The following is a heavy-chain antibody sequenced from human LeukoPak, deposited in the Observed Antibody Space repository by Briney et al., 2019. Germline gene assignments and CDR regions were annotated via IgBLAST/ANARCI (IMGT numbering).Heavy chain of an antibody. J-gene: IGHJ4*02. D-gene: IGHD4-17*01. CDR3: TRDRTTVTLFDS. CDR2: ISTDGSIT. V-gene: IGHV3-74*01. Sequence: PGGSLRLSCAASGFTFSSYWMHWVRQTPGKGLVWVSRISTDGSITGYADSVKGRFTISRDNAKNTVYLQVNSLRAEDTAVYYWTRDRTTVTLFDSWGQGTLVIVSS. CDR1: GFTFSSYW.